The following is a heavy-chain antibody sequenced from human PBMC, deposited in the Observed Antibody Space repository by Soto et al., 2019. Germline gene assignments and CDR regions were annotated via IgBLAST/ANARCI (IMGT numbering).Heavy chain of an antibody. D-gene: IGHD4-17*01. Sequence: GGSLRLSCATSGFTFSSFDMYWVRQAPGKGLEWVSSIHRASTYIYYADSVRGRFTISRDNAKSSLYLQMNSLTVEDTAVYYCTRRAVTTYQFFDCWGRRALVPV. J-gene: IGHJ4*02. V-gene: IGHV3-21*06. CDR3: TRRAVTTYQFFDC. CDR1: GFTFSSFD. CDR2: IHRASTYI.